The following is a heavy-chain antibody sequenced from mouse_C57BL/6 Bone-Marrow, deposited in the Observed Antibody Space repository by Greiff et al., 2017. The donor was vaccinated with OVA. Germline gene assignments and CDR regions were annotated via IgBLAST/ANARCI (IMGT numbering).Heavy chain of an antibody. Sequence: VMLVESGAELVRPGTSVKMSCKASGYTFTNYWIGWAKQRPGHGLEWIGDIYPGGGYTNYNEKFKGKATLTADKSSSTAYMQFSSLTSEDSAIYYCATYYGSSLYAMDYWGQGTSVTVSS. CDR2: IYPGGGYT. V-gene: IGHV1-63*01. D-gene: IGHD1-1*01. CDR1: GYTFTNYW. J-gene: IGHJ4*01. CDR3: ATYYGSSLYAMDY.